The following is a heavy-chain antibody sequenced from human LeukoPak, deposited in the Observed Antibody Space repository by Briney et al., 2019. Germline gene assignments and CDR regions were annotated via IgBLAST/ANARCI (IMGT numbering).Heavy chain of an antibody. V-gene: IGHV3-9*01. CDR2: ISWNSGSI. Sequence: GRSLRLSCAASGFTFDDYAMHWVRQAPGKGLEWVSHISWNSGSITYADSVKGRFTISRDNAKNSLYLQMNSLRAEDTALYYCAKDMEWGSGSYYSRARINYYYGMDVWGQGTTVTVSS. D-gene: IGHD3-10*01. CDR3: AKDMEWGSGSYYSRARINYYYGMDV. CDR1: GFTFDDYA. J-gene: IGHJ6*02.